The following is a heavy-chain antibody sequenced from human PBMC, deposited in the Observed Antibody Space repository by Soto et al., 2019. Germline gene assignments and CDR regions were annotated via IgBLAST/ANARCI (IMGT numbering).Heavy chain of an antibody. V-gene: IGHV4-4*02. J-gene: IGHJ5*02. CDR1: GGSISSSNW. Sequence: PSETLSLTCAVSGGSISSSNWLRCGRQPPGKGLEWIGEIYHSGSTNYNPSLKSRVTISVDKSKNQFSLKLSSVTAADTAVYYCARGGITIFGVVLDPWGQGTLVTVSS. CDR2: IYHSGST. D-gene: IGHD3-3*01. CDR3: ARGGITIFGVVLDP.